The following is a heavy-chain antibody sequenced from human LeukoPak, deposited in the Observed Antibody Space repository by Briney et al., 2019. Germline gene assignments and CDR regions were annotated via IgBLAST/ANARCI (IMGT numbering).Heavy chain of an antibody. CDR3: ARVSVVPAGFDP. CDR2: INPNSGGT. Sequence: GASVKVSCKASGYTLTGYYMHWVRQAPGQGLEWLGWINPNSGGTNYAQKVQGRVTMTRDTSISTAYMELSRLRSDDTAVYYCARVSVVPAGFDPWGQGTLVTVSS. J-gene: IGHJ5*02. V-gene: IGHV1-2*02. D-gene: IGHD2-2*01. CDR1: GYTLTGYY.